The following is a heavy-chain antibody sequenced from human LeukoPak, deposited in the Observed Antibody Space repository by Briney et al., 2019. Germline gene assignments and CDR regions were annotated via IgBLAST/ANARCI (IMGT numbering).Heavy chain of an antibody. V-gene: IGHV4-61*08. D-gene: IGHD6-6*01. Sequence: SETLSLTCTVSGGSISSGDYYWSWIRQPPGKGLEWIGYIYYSGSTNYNPSLKSRVTISVDTSKNQFSLKLSSVTAADTAVYYCAGHFDSSSSFCFDYWGQGTLVTVSS. CDR2: IYYSGST. CDR3: AGHFDSSSSFCFDY. CDR1: GGSISSGDYY. J-gene: IGHJ4*02.